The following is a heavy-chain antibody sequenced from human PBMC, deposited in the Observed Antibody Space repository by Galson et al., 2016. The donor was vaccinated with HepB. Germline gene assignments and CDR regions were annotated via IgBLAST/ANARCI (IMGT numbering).Heavy chain of an antibody. Sequence: SLRLSCAASGFSFSNYAMHWVRQAPGKGLECVATVSYDGRYKYYADSVKGRFTISRDNSKNTLYLQMNSLRADDTALYYCARVQTLVTIFGDYGMDVRGQGTTVTVSS. D-gene: IGHD3-3*01. CDR3: ARVQTLVTIFGDYGMDV. J-gene: IGHJ6*02. CDR1: GFSFSNYA. V-gene: IGHV3-30*04. CDR2: VSYDGRYK.